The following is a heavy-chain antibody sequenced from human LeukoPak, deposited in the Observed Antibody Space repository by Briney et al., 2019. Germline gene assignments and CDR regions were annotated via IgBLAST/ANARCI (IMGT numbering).Heavy chain of an antibody. CDR1: GYTFTGYY. V-gene: IGHV1-2*06. J-gene: IGHJ4*02. CDR3: ARVGFQLFGPPHDYGDYEGYAS. CDR2: INPNSGGT. Sequence: ASVKVSCKASGYTFTGYYMHWVRQAPGQGLEWMGRINPNSGGTNYAQKFQGGVTMTRDTSISTAYMELSRLRSDDTAVYYCARVGFQLFGPPHDYGDYEGYASWGQGTLVTVSS. D-gene: IGHD4-17*01.